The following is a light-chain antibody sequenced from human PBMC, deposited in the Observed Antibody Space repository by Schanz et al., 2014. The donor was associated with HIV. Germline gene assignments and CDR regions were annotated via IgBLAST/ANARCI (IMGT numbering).Light chain of an antibody. CDR2: EVT. Sequence: QSALTQPPSASGSPGQPVTIFCTGSSSDVGGYNYVSWYRQHPGKAPKLMIYEVTKRPSGVPDRFSGSRSDTSASLTITGLQADDEADYYCSSYAGSNVIFGGGTKLTVL. CDR3: SSYAGSNVI. V-gene: IGLV2-8*01. J-gene: IGLJ2*01. CDR1: SSDVGGYNY.